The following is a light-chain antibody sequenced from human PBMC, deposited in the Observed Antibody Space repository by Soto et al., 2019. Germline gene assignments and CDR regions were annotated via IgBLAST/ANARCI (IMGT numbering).Light chain of an antibody. CDR3: LQDNDYPRT. CDR1: QGIRDD. V-gene: IGKV1-6*01. J-gene: IGKJ1*01. CDR2: GTS. Sequence: AIQMTQSPSSLSASVGDRVTITCRASQGIRDDVGWYQQRPGEAPRLLIYGTSNLQGGVPSRFSGSGSGTDFTLTISSLQPEDFATYYCLQDNDYPRTFGQGTKVEIK.